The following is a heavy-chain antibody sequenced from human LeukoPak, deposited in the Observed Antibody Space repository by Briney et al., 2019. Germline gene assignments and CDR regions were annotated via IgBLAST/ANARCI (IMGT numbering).Heavy chain of an antibody. Sequence: SETLSLTCAVYGGSFSGYYWSWIRQPPGKGLEWIGEINHSGSTNYNPSLKSRVTISVDTSKNQFSLKLSSVTAADTAVYYCARASGPRLYYFDYWGQGTLVTVSS. J-gene: IGHJ4*02. CDR2: INHSGST. V-gene: IGHV4-34*01. CDR1: GGSFSGYY. CDR3: ARASGPRLYYFDY. D-gene: IGHD3-10*01.